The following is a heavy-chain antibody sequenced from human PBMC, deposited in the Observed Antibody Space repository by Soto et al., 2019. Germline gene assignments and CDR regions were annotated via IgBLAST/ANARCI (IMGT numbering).Heavy chain of an antibody. CDR3: VKGCCRTSTRYSVFLDD. J-gene: IGHJ4*02. D-gene: IGHD2-21*01. V-gene: IGHV3-64D*08. CDR2: ISSNGDTT. CDR1: GFSFSDYA. Sequence: GGSLRLSCSASGFSFSDYAMHWVRQAPGKGPEYISGISSNGDTTYYADSVRARITISRDNSKKTVYLQMSSLRPADTAVYYCVKGCCRTSTRYSVFLDDWGLGTLVTVSS.